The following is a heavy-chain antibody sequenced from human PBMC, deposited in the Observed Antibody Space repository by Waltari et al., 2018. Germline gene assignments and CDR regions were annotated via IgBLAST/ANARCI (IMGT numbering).Heavy chain of an antibody. V-gene: IGHV1-69*10. J-gene: IGHJ6*03. CDR2: INPGANHP. Sequence: QVQLVQSGAEVTKPGSSVKVYCKASGGTFSTYAINWVRQAPGQGLEWVGGINPGANHPSYAQKCQGRVALSADKSTSTAYMELSGLRSEDTAAYYCARARTQLRSGDNYYYYMDVWGKGATVTVSS. D-gene: IGHD2-2*01. CDR1: GGTFSTYA. CDR3: ARARTQLRSGDNYYYYMDV.